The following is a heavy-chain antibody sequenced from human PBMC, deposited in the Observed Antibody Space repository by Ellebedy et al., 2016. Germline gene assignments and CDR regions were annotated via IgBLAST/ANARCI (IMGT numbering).Heavy chain of an antibody. Sequence: GESLKISCAASGFTFSSYWMYWVRQAPGKGLEWVASIKEDGSFKQYVDSVRGRFTISRDNAKNSVYLQMNRLRAEDTAMYYCARGNTIPGPEPLDYWGQGTLITVSS. V-gene: IGHV3-7*01. CDR2: IKEDGSFK. D-gene: IGHD1-14*01. CDR1: GFTFSSYW. CDR3: ARGNTIPGPEPLDY. J-gene: IGHJ4*02.